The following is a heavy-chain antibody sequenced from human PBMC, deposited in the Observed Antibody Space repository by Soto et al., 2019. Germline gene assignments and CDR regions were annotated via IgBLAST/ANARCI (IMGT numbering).Heavy chain of an antibody. CDR2: ISSSSSTI. J-gene: IGHJ5*02. Sequence: GSLRLSCAASGFTFSSYSMNWVRQAPGKGLEWVSYISSSSSTIYYADSVKGRFTISRDNAKNSLYLQMNSLRAEDTAVYYCARDYYGSGSPFDPWGQGTLVTVSS. CDR3: ARDYYGSGSPFDP. V-gene: IGHV3-48*01. CDR1: GFTFSSYS. D-gene: IGHD3-10*01.